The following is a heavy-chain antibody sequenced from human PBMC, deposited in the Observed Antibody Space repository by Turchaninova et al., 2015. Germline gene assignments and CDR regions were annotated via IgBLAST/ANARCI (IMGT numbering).Heavy chain of an antibody. CDR1: GFTFSTYP. V-gene: IGHV3-23*04. J-gene: IGHJ4*02. D-gene: IGHD6-13*01. Sequence: EVQLVASGGGLVQRGGSLRLSCEASGFTFSTYPMSWVRQAPGKGLGWVSAISGDSGSAYYADSVKGRFTISRDNSKNTLYLHMNSLRAEDTAVYYCAKLHYISTWYGFDHWGQGTLVPVSS. CDR3: AKLHYISTWYGFDH. CDR2: ISGDSGSA.